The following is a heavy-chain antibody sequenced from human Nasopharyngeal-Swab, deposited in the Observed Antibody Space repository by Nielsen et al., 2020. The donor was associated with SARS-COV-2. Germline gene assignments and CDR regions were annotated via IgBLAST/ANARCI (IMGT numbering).Heavy chain of an antibody. V-gene: IGHV3-11*01. D-gene: IGHD2-15*01. CDR1: GFTFSDYY. J-gene: IGHJ4*02. Sequence: GGSLRLSYAASGFTFSDYYMGWIRQAPGKGLEWISYITSSGSTIFYTDSVKGRFTISRDNAKNSLYLQMNSLRADDTAVYYCAREVVPSIWGQGTLVTVSS. CDR2: ITSSGSTI. CDR3: AREVVPSI.